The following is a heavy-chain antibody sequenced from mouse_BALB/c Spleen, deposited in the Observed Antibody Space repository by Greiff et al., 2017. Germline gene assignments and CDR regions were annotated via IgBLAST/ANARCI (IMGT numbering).Heavy chain of an antibody. CDR3: ARGGSLLLRYYFDY. D-gene: IGHD1-1*01. J-gene: IGHJ2*01. Sequence: EVKLVESGGGLVKPGGSLKLSCAASGFTFSSYAMSWVRQTPEKRLEWVASISSGGSTYYPDSVKGRFTISRDNARNILYLQMSSLRSEDTAMYYCARGGSLLLRYYFDYWGQGTTLTVSS. CDR1: GFTFSSYA. CDR2: ISSGGST. V-gene: IGHV5-6-5*01.